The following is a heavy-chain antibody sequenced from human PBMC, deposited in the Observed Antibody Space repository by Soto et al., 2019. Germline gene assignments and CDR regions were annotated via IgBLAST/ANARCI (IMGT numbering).Heavy chain of an antibody. CDR2: IYYGEST. CDR3: ARHRITIFGVVISGSNWLDP. V-gene: IGHV4-59*05. CDR1: GGSISSYY. Sequence: SETLSLTCTVSGGSISSYYWSWIRQPPRKGLEWLGSIYYGESTYSNPSLKSRVTVSVDTSKNQFSLDLKSVTAADTAVYYCARHRITIFGVVISGSNWLDPWGQGTLVTVSS. J-gene: IGHJ5*02. D-gene: IGHD3-3*01.